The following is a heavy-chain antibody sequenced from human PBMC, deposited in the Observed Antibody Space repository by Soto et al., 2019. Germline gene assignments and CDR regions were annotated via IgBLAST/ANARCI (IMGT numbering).Heavy chain of an antibody. J-gene: IGHJ5*02. CDR1: GYTFTSYY. V-gene: IGHV1-46*01. Sequence: ASVKVSCPASGYTFTSYYMHWVRQAPGQGLAWMGIINPSGGSTSYAQKFQGRVTMTRDTSTSTVYMELSSLRSEDTAVYYFASDSIGSRHLRFDPWGQGNLVTVAS. CDR3: ASDSIGSRHLRFDP. CDR2: INPSGGST. D-gene: IGHD6-19*01.